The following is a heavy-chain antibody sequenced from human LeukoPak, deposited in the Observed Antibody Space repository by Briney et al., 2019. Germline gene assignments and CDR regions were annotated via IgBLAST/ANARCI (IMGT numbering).Heavy chain of an antibody. V-gene: IGHV3-30-3*01. Sequence: GRSLRLSCAASGFTFSSYAMHWVRQAPGKGLEWVAVISYDGSNKYYADSVKGRFTISRDNSKNTLYLQMNSLRAEDTAVYYCATARGVAWPYFDYWGQGTLVTVSS. CDR2: ISYDGSNK. J-gene: IGHJ4*02. D-gene: IGHD2-15*01. CDR3: ATARGVAWPYFDY. CDR1: GFTFSSYA.